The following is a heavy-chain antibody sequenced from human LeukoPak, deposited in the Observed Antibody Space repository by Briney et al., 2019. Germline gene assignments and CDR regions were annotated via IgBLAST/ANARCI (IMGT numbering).Heavy chain of an antibody. CDR3: VRGGVTAIRDAFDI. V-gene: IGHV4-31*03. J-gene: IGHJ3*02. D-gene: IGHD2-21*02. CDR2: IYYSGST. Sequence: NPSQTLSLTCTVSGGSISSGGYYWSWIRQHPGKGLEWIGYIYYSGSTYYNPSLKSRVTISVDTSKNQFSLKLSSVTAADTAVYYCVRGGVTAIRDAFDIWGQGTMVTVSS. CDR1: GGSISSGGYY.